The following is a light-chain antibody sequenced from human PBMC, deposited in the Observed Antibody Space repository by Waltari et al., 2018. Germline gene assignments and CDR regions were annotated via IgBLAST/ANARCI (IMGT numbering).Light chain of an antibody. CDR3: SSYTLTNPVV. V-gene: IGLV2-14*03. Sequence: QSVVTQPASVSGSPGPSISISCTGTSNDIGANDYVSWYQQHPGRAPQLVIYDVSVRPSGVSIRLSGSKSGNTASLTISGLQAEDEALYYCSSYTLTNPVVFGGGTKLTVL. J-gene: IGLJ2*01. CDR2: DVS. CDR1: SNDIGANDY.